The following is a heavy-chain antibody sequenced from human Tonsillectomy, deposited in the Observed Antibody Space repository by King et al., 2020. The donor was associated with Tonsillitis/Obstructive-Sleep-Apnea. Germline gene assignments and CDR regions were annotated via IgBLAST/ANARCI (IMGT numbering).Heavy chain of an antibody. D-gene: IGHD2-2*01. CDR3: AKGLYCSSTSCYFSSGWYYYY. CDR1: GFTFSSYA. J-gene: IGHJ4*02. V-gene: IGHV3-23*04. CDR2: ISGSGGST. Sequence: DVQLVESGGGLVQPGGSLRLSCAASGFTFSSYAMSWVRQAPGKGLEWVSAISGSGGSTYYADSVKGRFTISRDNSKNTLYLQMNSLRAEDTAVYYCAKGLYCSSTSCYFSSGWYYYYWGQGTLVTVSS.